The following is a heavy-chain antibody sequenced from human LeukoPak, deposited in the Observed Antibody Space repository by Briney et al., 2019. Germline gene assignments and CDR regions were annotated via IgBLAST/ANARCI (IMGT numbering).Heavy chain of an antibody. CDR2: IYYSGST. V-gene: IGHV4-59*01. CDR3: AREGLNAFDI. J-gene: IGHJ3*02. Sequence: PSETLSLTCTASGGSISSYYWSWIRQPPGKGLEWIGYIYYSGSTNYNPSLKSRVTISVDTSKNQFSLKLSSVTAADTAVYYCAREGLNAFDIWGQGTMVTVSS. D-gene: IGHD3-22*01. CDR1: GGSISSYY.